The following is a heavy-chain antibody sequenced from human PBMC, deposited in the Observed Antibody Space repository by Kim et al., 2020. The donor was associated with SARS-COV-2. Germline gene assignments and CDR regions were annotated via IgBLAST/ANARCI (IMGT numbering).Heavy chain of an antibody. Sequence: GGSLRLSCAASGFTFSSYSMNWVRQAPGKGLEWVSSISSSSSYIYYADSVKGRFTISRDNAKNSLYLQMNSLRAEDTAVYYCARVVVHSSILWTEDQGKIDYWGQGTLVTVSS. CDR1: GFTFSSYS. V-gene: IGHV3-21*01. CDR3: ARVVVHSSILWTEDQGKIDY. CDR2: ISSSSSYI. J-gene: IGHJ4*02. D-gene: IGHD2-21*01.